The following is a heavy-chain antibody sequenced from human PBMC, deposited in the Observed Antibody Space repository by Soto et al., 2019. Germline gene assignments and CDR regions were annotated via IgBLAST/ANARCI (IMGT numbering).Heavy chain of an antibody. CDR2: IHGSGAGT. CDR3: AKDAVARIGGWDWFDP. V-gene: IGHV3-23*01. J-gene: IGHJ5*02. CDR1: GFTFSNYA. D-gene: IGHD6-19*01. Sequence: EVQLLESGGGLVQPGGSLRLSCAASGFTFSNYAMSWVRQAPGKGLEWVSAIHGSGAGTYYADSVKGRFTVSRDDSKETLDLQMSSLTVDDTAVYYCAKDAVARIGGWDWFDPWGQGTLVTVAS.